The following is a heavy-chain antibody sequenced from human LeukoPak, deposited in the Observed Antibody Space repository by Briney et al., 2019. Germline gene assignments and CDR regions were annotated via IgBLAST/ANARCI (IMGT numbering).Heavy chain of an antibody. Sequence: QPGGSLRLSCATSGFTFSFYGMHWVRQAPGKGLEWVGFIQYDGSYKFYADSVQGRFSISRDNSKNTLFLQMNSLRAEDTAVYYCAKTSDQPLYSKFDFWGQGALVTVSS. CDR3: AKTSDQPLYSKFDF. D-gene: IGHD2-15*01. CDR2: IQYDGSYK. CDR1: GFTFSFYG. J-gene: IGHJ4*02. V-gene: IGHV3-30*02.